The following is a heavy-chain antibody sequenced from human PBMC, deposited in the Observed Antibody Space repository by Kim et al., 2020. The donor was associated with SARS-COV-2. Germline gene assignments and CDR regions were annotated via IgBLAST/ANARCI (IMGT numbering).Heavy chain of an antibody. CDR2: IIPILGIA. CDR1: GGTFSSYA. Sequence: SVKVSCKSSGGTFSSYAISWVRQAPGQGLEWMGRIIPILGIANYAQKFQGRVTITADKSTSTAYMELSSLRSEDTAVYYCARVPSYYDSSGYSSVGLEGLSWTFYGMDVWGQGTTVTVSS. J-gene: IGHJ6*02. V-gene: IGHV1-69*04. D-gene: IGHD3-22*01. CDR3: ARVPSYYDSSGYSSVGLEGLSWTFYGMDV.